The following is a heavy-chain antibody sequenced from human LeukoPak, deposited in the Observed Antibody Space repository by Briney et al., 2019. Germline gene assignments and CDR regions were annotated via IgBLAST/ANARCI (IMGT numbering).Heavy chain of an antibody. CDR3: AREGSSGWYRDFDY. D-gene: IGHD6-19*01. CDR1: GFTFSSYS. CDR2: ISSGSTYI. Sequence: PGGSLRLSCAASGFTFSSYSMNWVRQAPGKGLEWVSSISSGSTYIYYADSVKGRFTISRDNAKNSLYLQMNRLRDEDTAVYYCAREGSSGWYRDFDYWGQGTLVTVSS. V-gene: IGHV3-21*04. J-gene: IGHJ4*02.